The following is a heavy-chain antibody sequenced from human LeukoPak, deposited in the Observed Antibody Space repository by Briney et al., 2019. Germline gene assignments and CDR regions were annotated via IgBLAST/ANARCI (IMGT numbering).Heavy chain of an antibody. CDR1: GFTFSSYA. V-gene: IGHV3-23*01. CDR3: AKLSSGWYPRLYFDY. CDR2: ISGSGGST. D-gene: IGHD6-19*01. Sequence: QAGGTLRLSCAASGFTFSSYAMSWVRQAPGKGLEWVSAISGSGGSTYYADSVKGRFTISRDNSKNTLYLQMNSLRAEDTAVYYCAKLSSGWYPRLYFDYWGQGTLVTVSS. J-gene: IGHJ4*02.